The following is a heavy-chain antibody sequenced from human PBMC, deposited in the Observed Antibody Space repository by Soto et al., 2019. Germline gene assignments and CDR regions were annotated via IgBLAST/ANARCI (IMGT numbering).Heavy chain of an antibody. Sequence: QLQVQESGPGLVKPSETLSLTCSVSGGSISSSPYYWGWIRQPPGKGLEWIARISFSGNTDYNPSLKSRVTISADTSKTQFSLTLSSVTAADTAVYYCARLTVVGRVGDCWGQGTLVTVSS. D-gene: IGHD6-19*01. CDR3: ARLTVVGRVGDC. V-gene: IGHV4-39*01. J-gene: IGHJ4*02. CDR1: GGSISSSPYY. CDR2: ISFSGNT.